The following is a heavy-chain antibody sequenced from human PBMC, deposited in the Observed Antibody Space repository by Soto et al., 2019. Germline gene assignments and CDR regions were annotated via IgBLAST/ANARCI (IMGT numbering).Heavy chain of an antibody. D-gene: IGHD2-15*01. J-gene: IGHJ3*01. CDR2: IYHTGNT. Sequence: SETRPLTCTLSPSSLSNGMYYWRWIRQPPGKRLEWIGYIYHTGNTYYNPSLKSRVTISGDRSKNQFTLNLSSVTAADTASYYCASNVAGNDALDVLGQGTMVAASS. CDR3: ASNVAGNDALDV. CDR1: PSSLSNGMYY. V-gene: IGHV4-30-2*01.